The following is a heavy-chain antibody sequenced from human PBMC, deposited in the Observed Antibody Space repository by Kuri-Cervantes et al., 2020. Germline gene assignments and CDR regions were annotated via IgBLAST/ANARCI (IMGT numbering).Heavy chain of an antibody. CDR2: ISSGGGSAL. Sequence: LSLTCAASGFMFSDYYMGWIRQAPGKGLEWLAYISSGGGSALYYADSVKGRFTISRDNGKNSLHLQMNSLTAEDTAVYYCVASSVIAPFYWGQGTLVTVSS. CDR1: GFMFSDYY. J-gene: IGHJ4*02. D-gene: IGHD2/OR15-2a*01. CDR3: VASSVIAPFY. V-gene: IGHV3-11*01.